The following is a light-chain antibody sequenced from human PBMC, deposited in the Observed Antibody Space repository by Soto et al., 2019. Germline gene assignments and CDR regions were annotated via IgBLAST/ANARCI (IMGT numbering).Light chain of an antibody. V-gene: IGLV1-44*01. CDR1: GSNIGSHT. CDR3: AAWDDSLSGAV. Sequence: QSVLTQPPSASGTPGQRVTISCSGSGSNIGSHTVSWYQQLPGTAPNFLIYSNDQRPSGVPDRFSGSKSGTSASLAISGLQSEDEADYYCAAWDDSLSGAVFGGGTQLTVL. CDR2: SND. J-gene: IGLJ7*01.